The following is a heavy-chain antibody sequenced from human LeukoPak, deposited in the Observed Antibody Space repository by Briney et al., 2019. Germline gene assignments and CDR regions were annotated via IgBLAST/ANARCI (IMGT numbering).Heavy chain of an antibody. CDR1: GFSLSAYW. CDR3: ATGNYYDSRGYYTFGH. J-gene: IGHJ4*02. CDR2: INGDGSTT. V-gene: IGHV3-74*01. Sequence: PGGSLRLSCAASGFSLSAYWMHWVRRAPGKGRVWVSRINGDGSTTSYADSVKGGFTISRDNAKNTLYLQMSSLRAEDTAVYYCATGNYYDSRGYYTFGHWGQGTLVTVSS. D-gene: IGHD3-22*01.